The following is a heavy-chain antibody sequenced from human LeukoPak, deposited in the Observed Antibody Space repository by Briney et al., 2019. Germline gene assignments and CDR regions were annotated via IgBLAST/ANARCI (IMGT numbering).Heavy chain of an antibody. V-gene: IGHV4-30-4*08. D-gene: IGHD4-23*01. CDR2: IYYSGST. J-gene: IGHJ1*01. CDR1: GGSISSGDYY. CDR3: AKMNPTTVVISRGRSYFQH. Sequence: PSQTLSLTCTVSGGSISSGDYYWSWIGQPPGKGLEWIGYIYYSGSTYYNPSLKSRVTISIDTSKNQFSLKLSSVTAADTAVYYCAKMNPTTVVISRGRSYFQHWGQGTLVTVSS.